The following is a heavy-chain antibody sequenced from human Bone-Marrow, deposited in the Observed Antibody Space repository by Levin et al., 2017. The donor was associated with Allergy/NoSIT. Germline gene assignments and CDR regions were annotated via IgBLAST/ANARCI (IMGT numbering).Heavy chain of an antibody. J-gene: IGHJ4*02. CDR1: GFSLSRREMR. Sequence: VSGPTLVKPTQTLTLTCTFSGFSLSRREMRVSWIRQSPGKALEWLARIDWDDDKFYSTSLKTRLTIAKDTSKNQVVLTVTNMDPADPATYYCARIMPGASSGYIVDYWGQGTLVTVSS. V-gene: IGHV2-70*04. CDR3: ARIMPGASSGYIVDY. D-gene: IGHD3-22*01. CDR2: IDWDDDK.